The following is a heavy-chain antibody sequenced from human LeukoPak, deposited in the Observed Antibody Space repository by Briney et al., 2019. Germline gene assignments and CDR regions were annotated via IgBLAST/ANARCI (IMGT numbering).Heavy chain of an antibody. CDR3: ARRYSSSWYPLYNWFDP. D-gene: IGHD6-13*01. V-gene: IGHV3-30*02. Sequence: GGSLRLSCAASGFTFSSYGMHWVRQAPGKGLEWVAFIRYDGSNKYYADSVKGRFTISRDNSKNTLYLQMNSLRAEDTAVYYCARRYSSSWYPLYNWFDPWGQGTLVTVSS. J-gene: IGHJ5*02. CDR2: IRYDGSNK. CDR1: GFTFSSYG.